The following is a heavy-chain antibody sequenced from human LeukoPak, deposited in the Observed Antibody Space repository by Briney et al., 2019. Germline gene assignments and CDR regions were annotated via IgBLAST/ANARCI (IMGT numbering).Heavy chain of an antibody. V-gene: IGHV3-74*01. J-gene: IGHJ5*02. CDR2: IDSDGITT. Sequence: GGSLRLSCAASGFTFSNYWMHWVRQDPGKGLVCVSRIDSDGITTSYADSVKGRFTISRDNDKNTLYLQMNSLRVEDTAVYYCTRDRLGFDPWGQGTLVTVSS. CDR1: GFTFSNYW. CDR3: TRDRLGFDP.